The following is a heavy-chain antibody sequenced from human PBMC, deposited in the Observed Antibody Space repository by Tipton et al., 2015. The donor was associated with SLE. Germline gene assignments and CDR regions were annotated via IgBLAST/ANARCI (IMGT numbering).Heavy chain of an antibody. CDR2: IYYSGRT. Sequence: GLVKPSETLSLTCSVSGGSMDISAYYWGWIRQPPGKGLEWIGYIYYSGRTYYNPSLKSRVTISVDTSKNQFSLRLNSLTAADTAVYYCATSSSVQYYFDYWGQGTLISVSS. CDR1: GGSMDISAYY. CDR3: ATSSSVQYYFDY. J-gene: IGHJ4*02. V-gene: IGHV4-39*01.